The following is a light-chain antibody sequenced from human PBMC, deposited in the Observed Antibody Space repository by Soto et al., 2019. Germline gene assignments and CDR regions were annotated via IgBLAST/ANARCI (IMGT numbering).Light chain of an antibody. J-gene: IGLJ3*02. CDR2: GNS. CDR3: QSYDSSLSARV. CDR1: SSNIGAGYD. Sequence: QSVLTQPPSVSVAPGQRVTISCTGSSSNIGAGYDVHWYQQLPGPAPKLLIYGNSNRPSGVPDRFSGSKSGTSASLAITGLQAEDEDEYYCQSYDSSLSARVFGGGTKVTVL. V-gene: IGLV1-40*01.